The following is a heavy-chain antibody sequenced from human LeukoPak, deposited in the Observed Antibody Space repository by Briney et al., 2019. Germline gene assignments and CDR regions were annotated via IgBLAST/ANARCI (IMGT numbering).Heavy chain of an antibody. D-gene: IGHD3-10*01. CDR1: GFTFSSYA. V-gene: IGHV3-30-3*01. Sequence: PGGSLRLSCEASGFTFSSYAMHWVRQAPGKGLEWVAFISYDGSNKYYADSVKGRFTISRDNSKNTLYLQMNSLRAEDTAVYYCARERITMVRGVIERTLDYWGQGTLVTVSS. J-gene: IGHJ4*02. CDR3: ARERITMVRGVIERTLDY. CDR2: ISYDGSNK.